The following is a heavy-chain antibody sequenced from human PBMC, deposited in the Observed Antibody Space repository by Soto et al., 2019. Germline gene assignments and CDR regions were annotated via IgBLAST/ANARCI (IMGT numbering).Heavy chain of an antibody. V-gene: IGHV1-69*13. CDR1: GGTFSGYA. CDR3: ASKMVTFGGVIEYYGMDV. CDR2: IIPIFGTA. Sequence: SVKVSCKASGGTFSGYAISWVRQAPGQGVEWMGGIIPIFGTANYAQKFQGRVTITADESKSTAYMELRSLRSEDTAVYYCASKMVTFGGVIEYYGMDVWGQGTTVTVSS. J-gene: IGHJ6*02. D-gene: IGHD3-16*02.